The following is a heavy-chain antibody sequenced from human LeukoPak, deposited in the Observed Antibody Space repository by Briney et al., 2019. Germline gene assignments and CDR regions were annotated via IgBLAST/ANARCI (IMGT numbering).Heavy chain of an antibody. CDR3: AKDVSIAAAGNDAFDI. D-gene: IGHD6-13*01. CDR1: GFTFSSYG. V-gene: IGHV3-30*18. CDR2: ISYDGSNK. J-gene: IGHJ3*02. Sequence: GKSLRLSCAASGFTFSSYGMHWVRQAPGKGLEWVAVISYDGSNKYYADSVKGRFTISRDNSKNTLYLQMNSLRAEDTAVYSCAKDVSIAAAGNDAFDIWGQGTMVTVSS.